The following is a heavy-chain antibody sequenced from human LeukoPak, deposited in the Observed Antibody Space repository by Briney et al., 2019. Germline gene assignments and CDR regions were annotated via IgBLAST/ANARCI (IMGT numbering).Heavy chain of an antibody. CDR1: GGSISSGDYY. CDR2: IYYSGST. Sequence: SQTLSLTCTVSGGSISSGDYYWRWIRQPPGKGLEWIGYIYYSGSTYYNPSLKSRVTISVDTSKNQFSLKLSSVTAADTAVYYCARASITMVRGVPDAFDIWGQGTMVTVSS. V-gene: IGHV4-30-4*08. D-gene: IGHD3-10*01. CDR3: ARASITMVRGVPDAFDI. J-gene: IGHJ3*02.